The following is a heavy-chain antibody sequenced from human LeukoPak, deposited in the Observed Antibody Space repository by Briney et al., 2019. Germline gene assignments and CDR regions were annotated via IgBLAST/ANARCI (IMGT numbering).Heavy chain of an antibody. CDR1: GFTFSSYA. CDR2: ISGSGGST. CDR3: AKAHGITMVRGVTFFDY. V-gene: IGHV3-23*01. Sequence: GGSLRLSCAASGFTFSSYAMSWVRQAPGKGLEWVSAISGSGGSTYYADSVKGRFTVSRDNSKNTLYLQMNSLRAEDTAVYYCAKAHGITMVRGVTFFDYWGQGTLVTVSS. J-gene: IGHJ4*02. D-gene: IGHD3-10*01.